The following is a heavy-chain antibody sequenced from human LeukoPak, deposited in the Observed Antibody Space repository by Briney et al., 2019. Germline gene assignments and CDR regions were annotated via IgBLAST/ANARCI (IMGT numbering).Heavy chain of an antibody. CDR1: GYTFTDYY. V-gene: IGHV1-69-2*01. CDR3: ATGLGCGYPEYYFDY. J-gene: IGHJ4*02. Sequence: ASVKVSCKVSGYTFTDYYIHWVQQAPGKGLEWMGRVDPEDGETIYAEKFQGRVTITADTSTDTAYMEQSSLRSEHTAVYYCATGLGCGYPEYYFDYWGQGTLLSVPS. D-gene: IGHD3-22*01. CDR2: VDPEDGET.